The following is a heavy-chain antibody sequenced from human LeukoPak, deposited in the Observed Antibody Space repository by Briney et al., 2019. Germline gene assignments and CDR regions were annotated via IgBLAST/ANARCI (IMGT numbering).Heavy chain of an antibody. Sequence: GGSLRLSCTASGFTFSSYGMHWVRQAPGKGLEWVAVIWYDGSNKYYADSVKGRFTISRDNSKNTLYLQMSSLRAEDTAVYYCAREGSGSYSKYFDYWGQGTLVTVSS. V-gene: IGHV3-33*01. D-gene: IGHD1-26*01. CDR2: IWYDGSNK. J-gene: IGHJ4*02. CDR3: AREGSGSYSKYFDY. CDR1: GFTFSSYG.